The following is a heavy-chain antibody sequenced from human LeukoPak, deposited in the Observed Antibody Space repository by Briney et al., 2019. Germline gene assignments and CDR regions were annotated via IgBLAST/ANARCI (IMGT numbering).Heavy chain of an antibody. Sequence: AGESLKISCKGSGYSFTSYWIGWVLQMPGKGLEWMVIIYPGDSDTRYSPSFQGQVTISADKSISTAYLQWSSLKASDTAMYYCARLYRRLGSTFDIWGQGTMVTVSS. V-gene: IGHV5-51*01. CDR2: IYPGDSDT. J-gene: IGHJ3*02. D-gene: IGHD1-26*01. CDR1: GYSFTSYW. CDR3: ARLYRRLGSTFDI.